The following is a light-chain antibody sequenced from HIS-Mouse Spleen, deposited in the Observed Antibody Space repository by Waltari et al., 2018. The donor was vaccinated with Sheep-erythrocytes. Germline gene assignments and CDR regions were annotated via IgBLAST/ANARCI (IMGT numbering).Light chain of an antibody. V-gene: IGLV1-47*01. Sequence: QSVLTQPPSASGTPGQRVTISCSGSSSNIGRNYVHWYQQLPGTAPKLLIYRNNQRPSGVPDRFSGSKSGTSASLTISGLQAEDETDYYCSSYTSSSTWVFGGGTKLTVL. CDR3: SSYTSSSTWV. CDR1: SSNIGRNY. J-gene: IGLJ3*02. CDR2: RNN.